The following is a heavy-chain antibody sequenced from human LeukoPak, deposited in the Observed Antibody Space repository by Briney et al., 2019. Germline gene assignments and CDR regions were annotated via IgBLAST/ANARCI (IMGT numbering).Heavy chain of an antibody. CDR3: AREHRSSTSCPKLNWFDP. V-gene: IGHV3-48*01. J-gene: IGHJ5*02. CDR2: ISSSSSTI. CDR1: GFTFSSYS. Sequence: PGGSLRLSCAASGFTFSSYSMNWVRQAPGKGLEWVSYISSSSSTIYYADSVKGRFTISRDNAKNSLYLQMNSLRAEDTAVYYCAREHRSSTSCPKLNWFDPWGQGTLVTVSS. D-gene: IGHD2-2*01.